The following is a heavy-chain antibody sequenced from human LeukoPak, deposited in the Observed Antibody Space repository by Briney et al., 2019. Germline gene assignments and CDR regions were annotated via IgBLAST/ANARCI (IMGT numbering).Heavy chain of an antibody. Sequence: QPGGSLRLSCAASGFTFSSYAMSWVRQAPGKGLEWVSAISGSGGSTYYADSVKGRFTISRDNSKNTLYLQMNSLRAEDTAVYYCAKEGVDYVWGSYPLGGYYYGMDVWGQGTTVTVSS. D-gene: IGHD3-16*02. CDR2: ISGSGGST. V-gene: IGHV3-23*01. CDR3: AKEGVDYVWGSYPLGGYYYGMDV. CDR1: GFTFSSYA. J-gene: IGHJ6*02.